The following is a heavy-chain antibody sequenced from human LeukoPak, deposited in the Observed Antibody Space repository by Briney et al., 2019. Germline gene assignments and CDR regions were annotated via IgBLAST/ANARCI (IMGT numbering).Heavy chain of an antibody. D-gene: IGHD3-22*01. V-gene: IGHV4-59*01. CDR1: GGSISSDY. Sequence: SETLSLTCTVSGGSISSDYWSWIRQPPGKGLEWIGYIYYRGSTNYNPSLKSRVTISVDTSKNQFSLKLSSVTAADTAVYYCARLSGYSSGHYYSDCWGQGTLVTVSS. J-gene: IGHJ4*02. CDR2: IYYRGST. CDR3: ARLSGYSSGHYYSDC.